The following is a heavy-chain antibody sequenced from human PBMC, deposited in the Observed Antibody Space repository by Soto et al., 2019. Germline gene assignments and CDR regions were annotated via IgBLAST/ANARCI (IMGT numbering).Heavy chain of an antibody. J-gene: IGHJ6*03. CDR1: GGSISSYY. CDR3: ARRGFGLFYYGTSGSPDFYYYNMDV. Sequence: SETLSLTCTVSGGSISSYYWSWIRQPPGKGLEWIGYIYYSGSTNYNPSLRSRVTISLDTSKTQFSLTLKSVTAADTAVYYCARRGFGLFYYGTSGSPDFYYYNMDVWGQGTTVTVSS. CDR2: IYYSGST. V-gene: IGHV4-59*08. D-gene: IGHD3-22*01.